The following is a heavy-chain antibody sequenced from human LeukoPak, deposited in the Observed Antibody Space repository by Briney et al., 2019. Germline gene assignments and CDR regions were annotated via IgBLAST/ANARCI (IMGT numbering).Heavy chain of an antibody. CDR2: ISYDGSNK. Sequence: GGSLRLSCAASGFTFSSYAMHWVRQAPGKGLEWVAVISYDGSNKYYADSVKGRFTISRDNSKNTLYLQMNSLRAEDTAVYYCARVVVPAAKHDYWGQGTLVTVSS. J-gene: IGHJ4*02. CDR3: ARVVVPAAKHDY. D-gene: IGHD2-2*01. CDR1: GFTFSSYA. V-gene: IGHV3-30-3*01.